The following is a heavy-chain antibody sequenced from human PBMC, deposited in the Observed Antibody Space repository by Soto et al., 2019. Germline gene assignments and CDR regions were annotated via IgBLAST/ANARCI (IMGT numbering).Heavy chain of an antibody. CDR2: ISGSGGST. CDR3: AKEAVWFREEYWFDP. Sequence: EVQLLESGGGLVQPGGSLRLSCAASGFTFSSYAMSWVRQAPGKGLEWVSAISGSGGSTYYADSVKGRFTISRDNSKXTLYXQXNSLRAEDTAVYYCAKEAVWFREEYWFDPWGQGTLVTVSS. CDR1: GFTFSSYA. J-gene: IGHJ5*02. D-gene: IGHD3-10*01. V-gene: IGHV3-23*01.